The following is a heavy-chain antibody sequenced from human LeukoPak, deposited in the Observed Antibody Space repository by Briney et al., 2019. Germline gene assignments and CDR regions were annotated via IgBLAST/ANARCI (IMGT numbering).Heavy chain of an antibody. Sequence: SETLSLTCAVYGGSFSGYYWSWIRQPPGKGLEWIGEINHSGSTNYNPSLKSRVTISVDTSKNQCSLKLSSVTAADTAVYYCARVFGSYYGYWGQGTLVTVSS. V-gene: IGHV4-34*01. CDR3: ARVFGSYYGY. CDR2: INHSGST. CDR1: GGSFSGYY. D-gene: IGHD1-26*01. J-gene: IGHJ4*02.